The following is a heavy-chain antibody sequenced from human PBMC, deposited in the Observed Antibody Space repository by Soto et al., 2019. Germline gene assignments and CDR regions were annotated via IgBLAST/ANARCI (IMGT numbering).Heavy chain of an antibody. D-gene: IGHD2-15*01. J-gene: IGHJ4*02. CDR1: GGAVSSGSCY. Sequence: SETLSLTCTGSGGAVSSGSCYWSWLRQPPGKGLVWIGYFDYSGRNNYTPSLKSRFTISGDTSQNQYSLKLSSVTAAETAVYYGATKALVAKRSSFDFWAQGNLGPVS. CDR2: FDYSGRN. CDR3: ATKALVAKRSSFDF. V-gene: IGHV4-61*01.